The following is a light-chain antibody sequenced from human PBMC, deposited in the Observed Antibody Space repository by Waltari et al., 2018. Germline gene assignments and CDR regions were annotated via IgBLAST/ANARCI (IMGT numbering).Light chain of an antibody. J-gene: IGKJ4*01. Sequence: DIVMTQSPDSLAVSLGERATINCKSSQSVLYTTNNKNYLSWYQQKPGQPPTLLIYWASTRESGVHDRFSGSGSGTNFTLTISSLQAEDVAVYYCQQYHSPPQTFGGGTKVEIK. CDR2: WAS. CDR1: QSVLYTTNNKNY. CDR3: QQYHSPPQT. V-gene: IGKV4-1*01.